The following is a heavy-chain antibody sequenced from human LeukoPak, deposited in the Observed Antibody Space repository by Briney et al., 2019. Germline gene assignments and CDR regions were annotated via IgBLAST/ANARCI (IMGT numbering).Heavy chain of an antibody. Sequence: ASVKVSCKVSGYTLTELSMHWVRQAPGKGLEWMGGFDPEDGETIYAQKFQGRVTMTEDTSTDTAYMELSSLRSEDTAVYYCATSMVRGVTLNYWGQGTLVTVSS. V-gene: IGHV1-24*01. CDR1: GYTLTELS. CDR2: FDPEDGET. CDR3: ATSMVRGVTLNY. J-gene: IGHJ4*02. D-gene: IGHD3-10*01.